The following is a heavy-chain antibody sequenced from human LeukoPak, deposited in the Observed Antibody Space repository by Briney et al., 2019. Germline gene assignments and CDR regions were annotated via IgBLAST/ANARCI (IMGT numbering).Heavy chain of an antibody. Sequence: GGSLRLSCAASGFAFSSYAMHWVRQAPGKGLEYVSAISGIGGSTYYANSVKGRFTISRDNSKNTLYLQMGSLRAEDMAVYYCARFGYSSSWSFNDYWGQGTLVTVSS. D-gene: IGHD6-13*01. CDR3: ARFGYSSSWSFNDY. J-gene: IGHJ4*02. CDR2: ISGIGGST. V-gene: IGHV3-64*01. CDR1: GFAFSSYA.